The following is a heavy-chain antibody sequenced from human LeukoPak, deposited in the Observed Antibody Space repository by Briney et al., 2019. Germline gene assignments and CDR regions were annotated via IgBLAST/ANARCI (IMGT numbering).Heavy chain of an antibody. D-gene: IGHD6-25*01. CDR2: IHYIGST. Sequence: KPSETLSLTCTVSGGSISSYYWSWVRQPPGKGLEWIGYIHYIGSTNYNPSLKNRVTISVDTSKNQFSLKLTSVTAADTAVYYCARVLLVSSGTFYFDYWGQGTLATVSS. CDR1: GGSISSYY. J-gene: IGHJ4*02. V-gene: IGHV4-59*01. CDR3: ARVLLVSSGTFYFDY.